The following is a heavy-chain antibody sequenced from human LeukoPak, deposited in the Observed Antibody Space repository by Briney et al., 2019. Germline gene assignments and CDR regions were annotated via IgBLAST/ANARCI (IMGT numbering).Heavy chain of an antibody. CDR3: ARACSGGSCYGGY. V-gene: IGHV3-48*03. D-gene: IGHD2-15*01. Sequence: GGSLRLSCAASGFTFSSYEMNWVRQAPGKGLEWVSYISSSGSTIYYADSVKGRFTISRDNAKNSLYLQMNSLRAEDTAVYYCARACSGGSCYGGYWGQGTLVTVSS. CDR1: GFTFSSYE. CDR2: ISSSGSTI. J-gene: IGHJ4*02.